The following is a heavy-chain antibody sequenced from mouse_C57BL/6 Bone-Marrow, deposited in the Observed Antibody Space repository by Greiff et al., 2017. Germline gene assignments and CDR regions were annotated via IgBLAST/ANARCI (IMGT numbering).Heavy chain of an antibody. CDR2: INPNNGGT. CDR3: TVVATRDAMDY. CDR1: GYTFTDYY. V-gene: IGHV1-26*01. D-gene: IGHD1-1*01. Sequence: VQLQQSGPELVKPGASVKISCKASGYTFTDYYMNWVKQSHGKSLEWIGDINPNNGGTSYNQKFKGKATLTVDKSSSTAYMELRSLTSEDSAVYYCTVVATRDAMDYWGQGTSVTVSS. J-gene: IGHJ4*01.